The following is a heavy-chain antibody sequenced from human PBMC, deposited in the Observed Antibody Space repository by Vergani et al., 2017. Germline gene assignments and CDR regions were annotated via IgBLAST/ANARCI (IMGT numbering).Heavy chain of an antibody. CDR2: ISGSGGST. CDR1: GFTFSSYA. CDR3: ATLNPYYYDSSGYYPFDY. V-gene: IGHV3-23*04. J-gene: IGHJ4*02. D-gene: IGHD3-22*01. Sequence: VQLVESGGGLVKPGGSLRLSCAASGFTFSSYAMSWVRQAPGKGLEWVSAISGSGGSTYYADSVKGRFTISRHNSKNTLYLKMNSLRAEDTAVYYCATLNPYYYDSSGYYPFDYWGQGTLVTVSS.